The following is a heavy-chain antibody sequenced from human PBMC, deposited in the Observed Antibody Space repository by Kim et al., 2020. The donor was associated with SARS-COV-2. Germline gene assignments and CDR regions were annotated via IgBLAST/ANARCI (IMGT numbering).Heavy chain of an antibody. CDR2: ISTRNGDT. Sequence: ASVKVSCKASGYIFGNYGVVWVRLAPGQGLQNVGWISTRNGDTSYAQRFQGRVTLTTETSTSTAYMELRSLTSDDTAIYYCARKPGGQAFDIWDQGTMVT. CDR1: GYIFGNYG. V-gene: IGHV1-18*01. J-gene: IGHJ3*02. CDR3: ARKPGGQAFDI. D-gene: IGHD2-15*01.